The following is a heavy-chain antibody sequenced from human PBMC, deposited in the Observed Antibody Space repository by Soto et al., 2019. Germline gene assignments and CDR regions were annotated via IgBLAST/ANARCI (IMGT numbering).Heavy chain of an antibody. CDR2: INHSGST. Sequence: SETLSLTCAVYGGSFSGYYWSWIRQPPGKGLEWIGEINHSGSTNYNPSLKSRVTISVDTSKNQFSLKLSSVTAADTAVYYCARGHSYSYGSGSYYSSKYYYYGMDVWGQGTTVTVSS. D-gene: IGHD3-10*01. CDR3: ARGHSYSYGSGSYYSSKYYYYGMDV. V-gene: IGHV4-34*01. J-gene: IGHJ6*02. CDR1: GGSFSGYY.